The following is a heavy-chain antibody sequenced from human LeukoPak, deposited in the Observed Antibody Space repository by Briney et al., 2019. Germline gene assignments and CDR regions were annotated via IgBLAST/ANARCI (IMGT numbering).Heavy chain of an antibody. Sequence: ASVKVSCKTSGYTFTSYYMHWVRQAPGQGLEWMGLINPTGGSTGYAQKFQGRITMTRDMSTSTDYMELSSLRSEDTAIYYCARDNSVGDNAWWFDPWGQGTLVTVSS. CDR2: INPTGGST. V-gene: IGHV1-46*01. J-gene: IGHJ5*02. CDR3: ARDNSVGDNAWWFDP. D-gene: IGHD1-26*01. CDR1: GYTFTSYY.